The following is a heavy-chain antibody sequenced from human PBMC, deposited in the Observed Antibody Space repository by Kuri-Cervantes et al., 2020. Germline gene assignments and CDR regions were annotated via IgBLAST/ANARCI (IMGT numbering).Heavy chain of an antibody. Sequence: ASVKVSCKASAYTFTTYDINWVRQATGQGLEWMGWTSSYHDKTHYAQRFQGRVTMTTDTSTRTAYMELSSLRSEDTAVYYCATGPKKVAGYYYMDVWGKGTTVTVSS. V-gene: IGHV1-18*01. CDR2: TSSYHDKT. CDR1: AYTFTTYD. J-gene: IGHJ6*03. D-gene: IGHD6-19*01. CDR3: ATGPKKVAGYYYMDV.